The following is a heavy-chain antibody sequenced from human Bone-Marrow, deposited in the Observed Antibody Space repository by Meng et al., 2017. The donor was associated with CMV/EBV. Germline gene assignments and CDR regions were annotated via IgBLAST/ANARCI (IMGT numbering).Heavy chain of an antibody. V-gene: IGHV3-21*01. CDR1: GFTFSSYS. D-gene: IGHD2-2*01. CDR3: ASPYCSSTSCYHYYYGMDF. J-gene: IGHJ6*02. CDR2: ISSSSSYI. Sequence: GESLKISCAASGFTFSSYSMNWVRQAPGKGLEWVSSISSSSSYIYYADSVKGRFTISRDNAKNSLYLQMNSLRAEDTAVYYCASPYCSSTSCYHYYYGMDFWGPGTTVNVSS.